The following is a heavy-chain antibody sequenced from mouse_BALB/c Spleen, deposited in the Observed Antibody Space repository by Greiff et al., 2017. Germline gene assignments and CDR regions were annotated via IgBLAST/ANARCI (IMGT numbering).Heavy chain of an antibody. CDR1: GFYIKDTY. CDR3: AYGNYRFAY. CDR2: IDPANGNT. J-gene: IGHJ3*01. V-gene: IGHV14-3*02. Sequence: VQLKQSGAELVKPGASVKLSCTASGFYIKDTYMHWVKQRPEQGLEWIGRIDPANGNTKYDPKFQGKATITADTSSNTAYLQLSSLTSEDTAVYYCAYGNYRFAYWGQGTLVTVSA. D-gene: IGHD2-1*01.